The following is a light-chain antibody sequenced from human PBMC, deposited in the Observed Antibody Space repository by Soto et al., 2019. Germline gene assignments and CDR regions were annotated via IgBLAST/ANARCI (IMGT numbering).Light chain of an antibody. CDR2: GAS. CDR1: QSLSSSY. J-gene: IGKJ2*01. CDR3: QQFHISPYA. V-gene: IGKV3-20*01. Sequence: EIVLTQSPGSLSLSPGERATLSCRASQSLSSSYIAWYQQKPGQAPRLLISGASSRATGIPDRFSGSGSGTHFTLTISRLEPEDFAVYHCQQFHISPYAFGQGTKLEIK.